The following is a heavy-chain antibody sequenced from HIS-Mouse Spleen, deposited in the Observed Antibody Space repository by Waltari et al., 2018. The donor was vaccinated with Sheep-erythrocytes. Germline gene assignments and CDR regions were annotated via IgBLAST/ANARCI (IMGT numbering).Heavy chain of an antibody. J-gene: IGHJ6*02. CDR1: GFTFRRHG. V-gene: IGHV3-33*01. D-gene: IGHD6-19*01. CDR2: IWYDGSNK. CDR3: ARRIAVAGSYYYYGMDV. Sequence: LRLPCAASGFTFRRHGLHWVRHAPGRGWGGVAVIWYDGSNKYYADSVKGRFTISRDNSKNTLYLQMNSLRAEDTAVYYCARRIAVAGSYYYYGMDVWGQGTTVTVSS.